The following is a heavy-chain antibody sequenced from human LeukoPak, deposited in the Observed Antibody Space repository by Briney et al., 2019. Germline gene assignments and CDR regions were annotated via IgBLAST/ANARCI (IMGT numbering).Heavy chain of an antibody. J-gene: IGHJ4*02. Sequence: PGGSLRLSCAASGFSLSNYWMHWVRQAPGKGLEWLANINEDGRQRFYVDSVKGRFTISRDNTKNTLYLQMNSLRPEDTAMYYCAILGTEILLAGLGYWGQGTLVTVSS. CDR3: AILGTEILLAGLGY. D-gene: IGHD3-16*01. CDR1: GFSLSNYW. V-gene: IGHV3-7*01. CDR2: INEDGRQR.